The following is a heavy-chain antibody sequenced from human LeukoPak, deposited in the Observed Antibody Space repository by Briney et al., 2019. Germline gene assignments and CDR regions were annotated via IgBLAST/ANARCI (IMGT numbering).Heavy chain of an antibody. V-gene: IGHV4-39*07. D-gene: IGHD3-3*01. CDR2: INHSGST. CDR1: GGSISSSSYY. J-gene: IGHJ4*02. CDR3: ARDRSPTWDFGVVPRPYYFDY. Sequence: SETLSLTCTVSGGSISSSSYYWGWIRQPPGKGLEWIGEINHSGSTNYNPSLKSRVTISVDTSKNQFSLKLSSVTAADTAVYYCARDRSPTWDFGVVPRPYYFDYWGQGTLVTVSS.